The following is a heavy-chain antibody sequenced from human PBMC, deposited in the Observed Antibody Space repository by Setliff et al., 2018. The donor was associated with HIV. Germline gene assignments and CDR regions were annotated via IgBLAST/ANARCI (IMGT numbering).Heavy chain of an antibody. CDR1: GFAFSTYG. D-gene: IGHD2-15*01. V-gene: IGHV3-30*02. J-gene: IGHJ6*03. CDR2: IQYDGKRI. Sequence: SGGSLRLSCAASGFAFSTYGMHWVRQAPGEGLEWVAFIQYDGKRIYYGESVNGRFTISRDNPKNTLYLQMNSLRPEDTAVYYCAKDRSVRDYNYHYLDVWGKGTTVTVSS. CDR3: AKDRSVRDYNYHYLDV.